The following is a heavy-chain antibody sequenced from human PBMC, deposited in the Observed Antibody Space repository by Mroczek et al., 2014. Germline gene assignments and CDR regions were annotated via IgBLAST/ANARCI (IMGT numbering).Heavy chain of an antibody. CDR3: ASYSDYSNDAFDI. J-gene: IGHJ3*02. V-gene: IGHV4-61*02. Sequence: QVQLVQSGPGLVKPSQTLSLTCTVSGGSISSGSYYWSWIRQPAGRDWSGLGVSIPVGAPTTTPPXXSSHHVSRHVQEPVLPEAELCDRADTAVYYCASYSDYSNDAFDIWAKGQWSPSLQ. CDR1: GGSISSGSYY. CDR2: SIPVGAP. D-gene: IGHD6-13*01.